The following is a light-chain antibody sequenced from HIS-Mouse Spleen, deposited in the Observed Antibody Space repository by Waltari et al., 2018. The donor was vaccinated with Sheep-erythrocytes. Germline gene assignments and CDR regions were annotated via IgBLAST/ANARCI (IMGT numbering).Light chain of an antibody. J-gene: IGLJ3*02. Sequence: QSAXXXXXXVSGSPXXSITIXXTGXSSDXAGYNYVSWYQQHPGKAPKLMIYEVSNRPXXVSXRFXGSKXXXTASLTXXXXXXEDXADYYCXSYTXSSWVXXGGTKL. CDR1: SSDXAGYNY. CDR2: EVS. CDR3: XSYTXSSWV. V-gene: IGLV2-14*01.